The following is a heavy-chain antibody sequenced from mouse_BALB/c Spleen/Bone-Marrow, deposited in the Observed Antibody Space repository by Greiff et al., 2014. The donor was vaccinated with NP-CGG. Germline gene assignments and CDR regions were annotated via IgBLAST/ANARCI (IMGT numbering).Heavy chain of an antibody. CDR2: IDPANVNT. D-gene: IGHD2-3*01. CDR1: GFNIKDTY. Sequence: EVMLVESGAEFVKPGASVKLSCTASGFNIKDTYMHWVKRRPEQGLEWFGRIDPANVNTKYDPKFQGKATITADTSSNTAYLQLSSLTSEDTAVYYCARADGYYAWFAYWGQGTLVTVSA. J-gene: IGHJ3*01. CDR3: ARADGYYAWFAY. V-gene: IGHV14-3*02.